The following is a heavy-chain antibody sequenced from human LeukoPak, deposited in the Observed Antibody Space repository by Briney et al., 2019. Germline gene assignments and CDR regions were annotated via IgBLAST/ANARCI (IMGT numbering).Heavy chain of an antibody. J-gene: IGHJ4*02. CDR3: AKVLGSSSWKRKYYFDY. D-gene: IGHD6-13*01. V-gene: IGHV3-23*01. CDR1: GFTFSSYA. CDR2: ISGSGGST. Sequence: PGGSLRLSCAASGFTFSSYAMSWVRQAPGKGLEWVSAISGSGGSTYYADSVKGRFTISRDNSKNTLYLQMNSLRAEDTAVYYCAKVLGSSSWKRKYYFDYWGQGTLVTVSS.